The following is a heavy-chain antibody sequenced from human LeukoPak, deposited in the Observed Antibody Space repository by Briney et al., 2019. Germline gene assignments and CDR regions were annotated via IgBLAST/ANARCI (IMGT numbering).Heavy chain of an antibody. Sequence: GASVKDSCQVSVYTLTELSMHWVRQAPGKGLEGMGGFDPEEGETIYAQKLKGRVTMTEDTSTDTAYMELSSLRSEDTAVYYCATAEQQLDHQKLDYWDEGTLVTVSS. D-gene: IGHD6-13*01. CDR2: FDPEEGET. J-gene: IGHJ4*02. V-gene: IGHV1-24*01. CDR1: VYTLTELS. CDR3: ATAEQQLDHQKLDY.